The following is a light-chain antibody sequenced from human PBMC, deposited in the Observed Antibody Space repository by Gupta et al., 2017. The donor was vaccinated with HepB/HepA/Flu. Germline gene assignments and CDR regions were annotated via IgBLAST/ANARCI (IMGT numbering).Light chain of an antibody. CDR1: QSLADTDGSTC. J-gene: IGKJ4*01. Sequence: DVVLTQSPLSLPVTLGQPASMSCWSSQSLADTDGSTCLSWFQQRPGQSPRRLIYKVSNRDSGVPDRFIGSGSGSDFTLTISSVEAEDVGLYYCMQSTHWPPLAFGGGTKVEIK. CDR3: MQSTHWPPLA. V-gene: IGKV2-30*01. CDR2: KVS.